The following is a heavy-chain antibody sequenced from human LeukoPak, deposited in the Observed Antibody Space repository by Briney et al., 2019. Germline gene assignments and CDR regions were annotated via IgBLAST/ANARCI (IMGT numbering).Heavy chain of an antibody. D-gene: IGHD6-19*01. Sequence: GASVKVSCKASGGTFSCYAISWVRQAPGQGLEWMGRIIPILGIANYAQKFQGRVTITADKSTSTAYMELSSLRSEDTAVYYCAIAYKSSGWYGDDYWGQGTLVTVSS. CDR2: IIPILGIA. CDR1: GGTFSCYA. V-gene: IGHV1-69*04. CDR3: AIAYKSSGWYGDDY. J-gene: IGHJ4*02.